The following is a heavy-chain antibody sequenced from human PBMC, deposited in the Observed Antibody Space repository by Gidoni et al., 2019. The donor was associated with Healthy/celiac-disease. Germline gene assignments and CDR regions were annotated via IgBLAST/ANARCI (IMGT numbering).Heavy chain of an antibody. J-gene: IGHJ6*03. CDR1: GYTLTELS. D-gene: IGHD1-1*01. Sequence: QVQLVPSGAEVKKPGASVKVSFKVSGYTLTELSMPWVRQAPGKGLEWMGGFDPEDGETIYAQKFQGRVTMTEDTSTDTAYMELRSLRSEDTAVYYCATSPRRTYGYYYMDVWGKGTTVTVSS. V-gene: IGHV1-24*01. CDR2: FDPEDGET. CDR3: ATSPRRTYGYYYMDV.